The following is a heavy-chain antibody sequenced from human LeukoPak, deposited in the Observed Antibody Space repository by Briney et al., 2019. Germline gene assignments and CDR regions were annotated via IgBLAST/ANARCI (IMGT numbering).Heavy chain of an antibody. D-gene: IGHD5-12*01. V-gene: IGHV4-31*03. CDR3: ARGPQDIVATMGWFDP. J-gene: IGHJ5*02. CDR1: GGSISSGGYY. Sequence: SQTLSLTCTVSGGSISSGGYYWSWIRQHPGKGLEWIGYIYYSGSTYYNPSLKSRVTISVDTSKNQFSLKLSSVTAAATAVYYCARGPQDIVATMGWFDPWGQGTLVTVSS. CDR2: IYYSGST.